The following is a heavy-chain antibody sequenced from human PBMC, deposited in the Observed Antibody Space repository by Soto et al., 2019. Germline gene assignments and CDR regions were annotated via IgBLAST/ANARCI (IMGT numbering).Heavy chain of an antibody. J-gene: IGHJ6*02. D-gene: IGHD2-21*02. V-gene: IGHV4-30-4*01. CDR1: GGSISFDHYH. CDR2: VHYSGSV. Sequence: QVQLQQSGPGLVKPSQTLSLTCTVSGGSISFDHYHWTWIRQPPGKGLEWIGYVHYSGSVLYNPSLRSRVSISVDTSKNQFSLKLSSVTAADTAVYFCARADDGGDRDYYGLDVWGQGTTVTVSS. CDR3: ARADDGGDRDYYGLDV.